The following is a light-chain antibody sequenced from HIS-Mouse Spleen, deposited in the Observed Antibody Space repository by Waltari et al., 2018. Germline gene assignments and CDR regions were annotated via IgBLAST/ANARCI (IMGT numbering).Light chain of an antibody. Sequence: QAVLTQPSSLSASPGASASLTCTSRSGINVGTYRIYWYQQKPGSPPQYLLRYKSASDKQQGSGVPSRFSGSKDASANAGILLISGLQSEDEADSYCMIWHSSASVFGGGTKLTVL. CDR3: MIWHSSASV. J-gene: IGLJ2*01. CDR2: YKSASDK. V-gene: IGLV5-45*02. CDR1: SGINVGTYR.